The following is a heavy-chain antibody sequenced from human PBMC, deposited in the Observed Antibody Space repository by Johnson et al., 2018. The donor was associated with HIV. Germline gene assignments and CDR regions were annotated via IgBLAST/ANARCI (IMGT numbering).Heavy chain of an antibody. Sequence: QVQVVESGGGVVQPGRSLRLSCAASGFTFSSYGMHWVRQAPGKGLEWVAVIRNDGINKYYADSVKGRFTISRDNSKNTLYLQMNSRRTEDTAVYYCARGPRVSMIVVLDIWGQGTMVTVSS. CDR2: IRNDGINK. CDR3: ARGPRVSMIVVLDI. D-gene: IGHD3-22*01. J-gene: IGHJ3*02. V-gene: IGHV3-33*01. CDR1: GFTFSSYG.